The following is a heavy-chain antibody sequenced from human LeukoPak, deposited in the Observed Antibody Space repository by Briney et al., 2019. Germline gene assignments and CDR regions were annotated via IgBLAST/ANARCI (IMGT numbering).Heavy chain of an antibody. J-gene: IGHJ5*02. V-gene: IGHV1-2*02. CDR3: AREYSSGWSSTQQNWFDP. CDR1: GYTFTGYY. CDR2: INPNHGGT. Sequence: ASVKVSCKASGYTFTGYYMHWVRQATGQGLEWMGWINPNHGGTNYAQKFQGRVTMTRDTSISTAYMELSRLRSDDTAVYYCAREYSSGWSSTQQNWFDPWGQGTLVTVSS. D-gene: IGHD6-19*01.